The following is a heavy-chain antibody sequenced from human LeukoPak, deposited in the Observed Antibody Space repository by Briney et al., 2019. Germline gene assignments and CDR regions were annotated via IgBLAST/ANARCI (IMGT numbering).Heavy chain of an antibody. CDR3: ARDPSSSGWSFQH. J-gene: IGHJ1*01. D-gene: IGHD6-19*01. Sequence: PGGSLRLSCAASGFTVSSNYMSWVRQAPGKGLEWVSVIYSGGSTYYADSVKGRFTISRDNSKNTLYLQMNSLRAEDTAVYYCARDPSSSGWSFQHWGQGTLVTVSS. CDR2: IYSGGST. V-gene: IGHV3-53*01. CDR1: GFTVSSNY.